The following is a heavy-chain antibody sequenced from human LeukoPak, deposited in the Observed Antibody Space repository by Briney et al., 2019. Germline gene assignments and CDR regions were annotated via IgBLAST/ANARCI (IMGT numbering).Heavy chain of an antibody. J-gene: IGHJ4*02. Sequence: ASVKVSCKASSYTFTSFGISWVRQAPGQGLEWMGWSSAYNGNTNYAQKFQGRVTMTTDTSTSTAYMEVRSLRSDDTAAYYCTRDLGVDTTMIFFDYWGQGSLVTVSS. V-gene: IGHV1-18*01. CDR3: TRDLGVDTTMIFFDY. D-gene: IGHD5-18*01. CDR1: SYTFTSFG. CDR2: SSAYNGNT.